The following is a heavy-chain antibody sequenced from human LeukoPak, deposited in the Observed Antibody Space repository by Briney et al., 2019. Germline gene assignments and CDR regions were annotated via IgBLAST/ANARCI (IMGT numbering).Heavy chain of an antibody. CDR3: ATGLVRSYFFDY. J-gene: IGHJ4*02. Sequence: PGGSLRLSCAASGFTFSRNAMTWVRQAPGKGLEWVATISGSDDSTYYADSVKGRFTISRDNSKNTLYLQMISLRAEDTAVYYCATGLVRSYFFDYWGQGTLVTVSS. D-gene: IGHD1-26*01. CDR1: GFTFSRNA. V-gene: IGHV3-23*01. CDR2: ISGSDDST.